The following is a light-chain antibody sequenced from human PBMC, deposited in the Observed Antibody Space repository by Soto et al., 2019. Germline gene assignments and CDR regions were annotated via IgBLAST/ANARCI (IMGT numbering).Light chain of an antibody. Sequence: QSALTQPPSASGSPGQSVTISCTGTSSDVGAYKYVSWYQQYPGKAPKLMIYEVSKRPSGVPVRFSGSKSGNTASLTVSGLQAEDEADYYCTSYVGSDIWVFGGGTKVTVL. J-gene: IGLJ3*02. CDR2: EVS. V-gene: IGLV2-8*01. CDR3: TSYVGSDIWV. CDR1: SSDVGAYKY.